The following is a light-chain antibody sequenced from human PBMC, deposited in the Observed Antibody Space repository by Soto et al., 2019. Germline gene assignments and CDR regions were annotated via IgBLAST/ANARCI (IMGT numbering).Light chain of an antibody. CDR3: AAWDDSLSVYV. CDR1: SGDVGAYNY. V-gene: IGLV2-14*01. J-gene: IGLJ1*01. Sequence: QSALTQPASVSGSPGQSITISCTGTSGDVGAYNYVSWYQQHPGKAPRLMIYDVSNRPSGASNRFSGSKSGNTASLTISGLQAEDEADYYCAAWDDSLSVYVFGTGTKLTVL. CDR2: DVS.